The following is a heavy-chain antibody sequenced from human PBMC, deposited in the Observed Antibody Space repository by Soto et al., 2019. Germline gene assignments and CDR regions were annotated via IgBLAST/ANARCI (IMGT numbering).Heavy chain of an antibody. CDR1: GFSLTTSGVG. V-gene: IGHV4-4*03. CDR3: ARNYYDSSGSIDY. J-gene: IGHJ4*02. Sequence: VNPPQTLPLTCTLSGFSLTTSGVGVSWIPQPPGKGLEWIGEINHSGSTNYNPSLKSRVTISVDTSKNQFSLKLSSVTAADTAVYYCARNYYDSSGSIDYWGQGTLVTVSS. CDR2: INHSGST. D-gene: IGHD3-22*01.